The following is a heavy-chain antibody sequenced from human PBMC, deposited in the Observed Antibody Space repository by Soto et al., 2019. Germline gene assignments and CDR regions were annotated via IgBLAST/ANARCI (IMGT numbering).Heavy chain of an antibody. CDR2: IIPILGET. CDR1: GTIFSSYT. V-gene: IGHV1-69*08. J-gene: IGHJ6*02. CDR3: AGGLWGRMDD. D-gene: IGHD3-10*01. Sequence: QVQLVQSGAEVKKPGSSVRVSCKASGTIFSSYTISWVRQAPGQGLEWMGRIIPILGETNSAQKFQGRVTLTADKSTNSAYMELNSLRLEDTALYYCAGGLWGRMDDWGQGTTVTVSS.